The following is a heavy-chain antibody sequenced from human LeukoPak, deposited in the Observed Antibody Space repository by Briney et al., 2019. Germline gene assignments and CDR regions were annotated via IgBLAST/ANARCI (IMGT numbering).Heavy chain of an antibody. V-gene: IGHV3-48*03. Sequence: GGSLRLSCAASGFTFSSHEMNWVRQAPGKGLEWLSYISSSGSIIYYGDSVKGRFTISRDNAKNTLYLQMNSLRVEDTAVYYCAITVTGGIDCWGQGTLVTVSS. CDR3: AITVTGGIDC. CDR2: ISSSGSII. CDR1: GFTFSSHE. J-gene: IGHJ4*02. D-gene: IGHD4-17*01.